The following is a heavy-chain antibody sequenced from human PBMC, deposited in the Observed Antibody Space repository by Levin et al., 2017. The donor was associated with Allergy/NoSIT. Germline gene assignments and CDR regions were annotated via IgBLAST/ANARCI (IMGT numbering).Heavy chain of an antibody. CDR3: ARDFNYYDSSRHYYDVFDV. CDR2: VQYSGST. D-gene: IGHD3-22*01. J-gene: IGHJ3*01. V-gene: IGHV4-59*01. Sequence: PGGSLRLSCTVSGDFISRYYWIWIRQPPGKALEWIGYVQYSGSTKYNPSLEGRVTISIDTSKHQISLKLNSVTDADTAVYYCARDFNYYDSSRHYYDVFDVWGQGTMVTVSS. CDR1: GDFISRYY.